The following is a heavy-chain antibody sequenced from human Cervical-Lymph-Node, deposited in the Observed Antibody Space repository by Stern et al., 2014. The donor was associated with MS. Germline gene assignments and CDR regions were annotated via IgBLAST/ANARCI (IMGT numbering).Heavy chain of an antibody. CDR1: GFDFSDYY. CDR2: ISHDGDTI. J-gene: IGHJ4*02. Sequence: VQLVESGGGSVKPGGSLRLSCAGSGFDFSDYYMSWIRQAPGKGLEWVSYISHDGDTIYYADSVNGRFTVSRDNAKKSLSLQMSSLRADDTAVYYCARATPGTPAYWGQGTLVIVSS. CDR3: ARATPGTPAY. V-gene: IGHV3-11*01. D-gene: IGHD6-13*01.